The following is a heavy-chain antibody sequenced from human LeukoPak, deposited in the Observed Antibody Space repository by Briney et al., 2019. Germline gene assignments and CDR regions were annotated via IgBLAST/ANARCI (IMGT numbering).Heavy chain of an antibody. Sequence: PGGSLRLSCAASGFTFSSYAMSWVRQAPGKGLEWVSAISGSGGSTYYADSVKGRFTISRDNSKNTLYLQMNSLRAEDTAVYYCAKDAIAYQPPRGPYDAFDIWGQGTMVTVSS. CDR2: ISGSGGST. CDR3: AKDAIAYQPPRGPYDAFDI. CDR1: GFTFSSYA. J-gene: IGHJ3*02. D-gene: IGHD2-2*01. V-gene: IGHV3-23*01.